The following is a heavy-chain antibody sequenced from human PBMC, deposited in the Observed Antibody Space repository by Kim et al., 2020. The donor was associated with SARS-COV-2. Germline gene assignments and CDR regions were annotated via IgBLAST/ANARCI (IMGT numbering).Heavy chain of an antibody. J-gene: IGHJ4*02. Sequence: GGSTSYAQKFQGRVTKTRDTSTSTVYMELSSLRSEDTAVYYCASGSEFDYWGQGTLVTVSS. CDR2: GGST. CDR3: ASGSEFDY. V-gene: IGHV1-46*01. D-gene: IGHD3-10*01.